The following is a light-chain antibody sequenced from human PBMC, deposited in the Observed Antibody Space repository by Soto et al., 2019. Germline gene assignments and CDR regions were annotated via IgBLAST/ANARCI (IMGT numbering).Light chain of an antibody. CDR3: QHFNNWPLT. J-gene: IGKJ4*01. V-gene: IGKV3-15*01. Sequence: DIVLTQSPDSLAAALGERVTIKCRASQSVSSSYLAWYQQKPGQAPRLLIYGASTRATGIPARFSGSGSGTEFTLTINSLQSEDFAVYYCQHFNNWPLTFGGGTKVDIK. CDR2: GAS. CDR1: QSVSSSY.